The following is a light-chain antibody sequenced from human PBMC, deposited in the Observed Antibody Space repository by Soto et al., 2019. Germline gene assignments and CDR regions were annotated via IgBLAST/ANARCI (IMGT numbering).Light chain of an antibody. V-gene: IGKV3D-15*01. CDR2: GAS. CDR3: QQYNSYPRT. CDR1: QSVSSN. Sequence: EIVMTQSPATLSVSPGERATLSCRASQSVSSNLAWYQQKPGQAPRLPIYGASTRATGIPARFSGSGSGTEFTLTISSLQSEDFAVYYCQQYNSYPRTFGQGTKVDIK. J-gene: IGKJ1*01.